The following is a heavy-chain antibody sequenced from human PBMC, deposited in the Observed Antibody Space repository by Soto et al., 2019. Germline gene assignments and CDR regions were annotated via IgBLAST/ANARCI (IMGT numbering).Heavy chain of an antibody. CDR1: GFTFSNAW. CDR3: TTVFQCQLPVPPPPDACDI. D-gene: IGHD2-2*01. V-gene: IGHV3-15*07. CDR2: IKSKTDGGTT. J-gene: IGHJ3*02. Sequence: EVQLVESGGGLVKPGGSLRLSCAASGFTFSNAWMNWVRQAPGKGLEWVGRIKSKTDGGTTDYAAPVKGRFTISRDDSKNTLYLKMNILTTEQTAVYDCTTVFQCQLPVPPPPDACDIWCQGTMVAVAS.